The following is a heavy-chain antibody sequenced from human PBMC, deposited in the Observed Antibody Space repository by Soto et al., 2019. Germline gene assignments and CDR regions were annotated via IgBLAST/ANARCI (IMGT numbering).Heavy chain of an antibody. Sequence: GASVKVSCKASGFTFTSSAMQWVRQARGQRLEWIGWIVVGSGNTNYAQKFQERVTITRDMSTSTAYMELSSLRSEDTAVYYCAASHTLGYSYGYGYWGQGTLVTVSS. D-gene: IGHD5-18*01. J-gene: IGHJ4*02. CDR1: GFTFTSSA. CDR2: IVVGSGNT. V-gene: IGHV1-58*02. CDR3: AASHTLGYSYGYGY.